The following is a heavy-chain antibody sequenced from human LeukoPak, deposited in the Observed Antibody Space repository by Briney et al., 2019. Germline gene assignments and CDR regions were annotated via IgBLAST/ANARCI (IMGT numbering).Heavy chain of an antibody. J-gene: IGHJ4*02. CDR3: AGVVTIFGVVTRAFDY. Sequence: SETLSLTCTVSGGSISGYYWGWIRQPPGKGLEWIGSIYHSGSTYYNPSLKSRVTISVDTSKNQFSLKLSSVTTADTAVHYCAGVVTIFGVVTRAFDYWGQGTLVTVSS. D-gene: IGHD3-3*01. CDR1: GGSISGYY. V-gene: IGHV4-38-2*02. CDR2: IYHSGST.